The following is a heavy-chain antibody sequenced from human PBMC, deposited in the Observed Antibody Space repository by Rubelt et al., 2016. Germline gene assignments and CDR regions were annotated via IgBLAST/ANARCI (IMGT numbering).Heavy chain of an antibody. CDR1: GFTFSMYG. V-gene: IGHV3-33*01. D-gene: IGHD2-15*01. CDR2: VWHDESNR. Sequence: QVQLVESGGGVVQPGRSLRLSCAASGFTFSMYGMHWVRQASGKGLEWVAVVWHDESNRYYADSVKGRFTVSRDNSKNTLYLQMNGLRDEDTGVYYCARDRCNDVTCYVFDSWGQGTLVTGSA. J-gene: IGHJ4*02. CDR3: ARDRCNDVTCYVFDS.